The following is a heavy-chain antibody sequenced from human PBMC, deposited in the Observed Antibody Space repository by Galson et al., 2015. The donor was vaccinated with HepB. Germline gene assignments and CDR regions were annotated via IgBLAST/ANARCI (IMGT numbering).Heavy chain of an antibody. CDR1: GFTFNSHA. D-gene: IGHD2-15*01. J-gene: IGHJ4*02. Sequence: SLRLSCAASGFTFNSHAMNWVRQAPGKGLEWVSVVSGSGGSTWYADSVKGRFTISRDNSKNTVFLQMNSLRAEDTALYYCARGVLQVPATPSDYWGQGALVTVSS. CDR3: ARGVLQVPATPSDY. V-gene: IGHV3-23*01. CDR2: VSGSGGST.